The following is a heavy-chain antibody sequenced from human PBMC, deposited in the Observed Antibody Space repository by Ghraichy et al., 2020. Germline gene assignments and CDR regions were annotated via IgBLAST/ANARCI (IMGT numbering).Heavy chain of an antibody. D-gene: IGHD5-24*01. J-gene: IGHJ4*02. CDR3: HRRRDDYNYVVADIDY. CDR1: GDSISNSDYY. CDR2: MYFSGST. Sequence: SQTLSLTCTVSGDSISNSDYYWGWIRQPPGKGLEWIGTMYFSGSTDYNPSLKSRVTISVDTSKNQFSLNLSSVTAADTSIYARHRRRDDYNYVVADIDYWGQGTLVTVSS. V-gene: IGHV4-39*01.